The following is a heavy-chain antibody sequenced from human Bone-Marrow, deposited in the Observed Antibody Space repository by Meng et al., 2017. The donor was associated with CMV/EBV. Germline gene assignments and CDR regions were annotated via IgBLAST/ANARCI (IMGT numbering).Heavy chain of an antibody. CDR1: GFTFSSYW. Sequence: GESLKISCAASGFTFSSYWMSWVRQAPGKGLEWVANIKQDGSEKYYVDSVKGRFTISRDNSKNTLYLQMNSLRAEDTAVYYCAKDQGLDFWSGDFDYWGQGPLVTVSS. CDR3: AKDQGLDFWSGDFDY. CDR2: IKQDGSEK. V-gene: IGHV3-7*01. J-gene: IGHJ4*02. D-gene: IGHD3-3*01.